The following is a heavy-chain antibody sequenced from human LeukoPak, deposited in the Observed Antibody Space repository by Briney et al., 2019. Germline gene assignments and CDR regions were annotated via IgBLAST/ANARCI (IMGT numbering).Heavy chain of an antibody. CDR2: IYYSGST. V-gene: IGHV4-39*07. CDR1: GGSISSSSYY. CDR3: AGRYCSSTSCSNNAFDI. Sequence: NASETLSLTCTVSGGSISSSSYYWGWIRQPPGKGLEWIGSIYYSGSTYYNPSLKSRVTISVDTSKNQFSLKLSSVTAADTAVYYCAGRYCSSTSCSNNAFDIWGQGTMVTVSS. D-gene: IGHD2-2*01. J-gene: IGHJ3*02.